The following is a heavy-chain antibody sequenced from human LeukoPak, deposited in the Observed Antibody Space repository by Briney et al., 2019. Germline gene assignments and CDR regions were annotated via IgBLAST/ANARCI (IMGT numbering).Heavy chain of an antibody. J-gene: IGHJ5*02. CDR3: ARQGGDTMVRGVIKDWFDL. V-gene: IGHV4-39*01. D-gene: IGHD3-10*01. CDR2: IYFSGTT. Sequence: SETLSLTCTVSGGSITTNINYRVWIRQPPGKGLEWIGSIYFSGTTYDNPSLKSRVTISVDTSKNQFSLKLNSVTAADTAVYYCARQGGDTMVRGVIKDWFDLWGQGTLVTVSS. CDR1: GGSITTNINY.